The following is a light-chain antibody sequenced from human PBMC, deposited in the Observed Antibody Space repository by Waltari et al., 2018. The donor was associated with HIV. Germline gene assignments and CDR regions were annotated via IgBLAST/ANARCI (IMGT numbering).Light chain of an antibody. CDR3: QQYNSYPVT. J-gene: IGKJ2*01. CDR1: QSISSW. V-gene: IGKV1-5*03. Sequence: DIQMTQAHSTLSASIGDRVTIPCRASQSISSWLAWYRQKPGKAPKLLIYKASSLESGVPSRFSGSGSGTEFTLTISSLQPDDFATYYCQQYNSYPVTFGQGTKLEIK. CDR2: KAS.